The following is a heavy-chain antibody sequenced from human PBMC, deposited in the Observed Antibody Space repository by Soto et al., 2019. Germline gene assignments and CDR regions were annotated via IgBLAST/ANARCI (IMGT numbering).Heavy chain of an antibody. CDR2: INPSGGST. Sequence: ASVKVSCKASGYTFTSYYMHWVRQAPGQGLEWMGIINPSGGSTSYAQKFQGRVTMTRDTSTSTVYMELSSLRSEDTAVYYCAKVWGENGYCTRTSCLYYFDYWGQGTLVTVSS. J-gene: IGHJ4*02. D-gene: IGHD2-2*03. CDR1: GYTFTSYY. V-gene: IGHV1-46*01. CDR3: AKVWGENGYCTRTSCLYYFDY.